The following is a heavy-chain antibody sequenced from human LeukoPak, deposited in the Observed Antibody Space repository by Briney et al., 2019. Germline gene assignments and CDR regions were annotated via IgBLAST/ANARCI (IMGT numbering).Heavy chain of an antibody. Sequence: SETLSLTCTVSGGSISSSSYYWGWIRQPPGKGLEWIGNIYYSGSTYYNPSLESRVTISVDTSKNQFSLKLSSVTAADTAVYYCARDILATSIAAPYYWGQGTLVTVSS. D-gene: IGHD6-13*01. CDR3: ARDILATSIAAPYY. V-gene: IGHV4-39*02. CDR2: IYYSGST. CDR1: GGSISSSSYY. J-gene: IGHJ4*02.